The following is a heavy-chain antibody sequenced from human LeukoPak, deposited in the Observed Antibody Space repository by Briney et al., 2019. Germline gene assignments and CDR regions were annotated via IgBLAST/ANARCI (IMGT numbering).Heavy chain of an antibody. CDR1: GGSISSYY. V-gene: IGHV4-59*01. Sequence: SETLSLTCTVSGGSISSYYWSWIRQPPGKGLEWIGHIYYSGSTNKNPSLKSRVTISIHTSTNQFSLKLSSVTAADTAVYYCARENHDSSGYKVDYWGQGTLVTVSS. CDR3: ARENHDSSGYKVDY. J-gene: IGHJ4*02. D-gene: IGHD3-22*01. CDR2: IYYSGST.